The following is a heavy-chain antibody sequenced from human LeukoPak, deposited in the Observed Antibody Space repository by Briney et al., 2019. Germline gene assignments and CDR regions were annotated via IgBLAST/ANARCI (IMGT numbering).Heavy chain of an antibody. V-gene: IGHV1-46*01. CDR1: GYTFTSYY. CDR2: INPSGGST. D-gene: IGHD6-19*01. CDR3: ARESSGWYHWFDP. Sequence: ASVKVSCKASGYTFTSYYMHWVRQAPGQGLEWMGIINPSGGSTSYAQKFQGRVTMTTDTSTSTAYMELRSLRSDDTAVYYCARESSGWYHWFDPWGQGTLVTVSS. J-gene: IGHJ5*02.